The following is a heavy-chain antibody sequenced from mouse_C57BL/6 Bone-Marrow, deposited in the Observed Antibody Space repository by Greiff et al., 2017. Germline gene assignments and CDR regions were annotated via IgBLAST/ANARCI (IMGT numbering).Heavy chain of an antibody. CDR3: TTEDGYYGFDY. V-gene: IGHV14-4*01. CDR2: IDPENGDT. D-gene: IGHD2-3*01. CDR1: GFNIKDDY. Sequence: VQLQQSGAELVRPGASVKLSCTASGFNIKDDYMHWVKQRPEQGLEWIGWIDPENGDTEYASKFQGKATITADTSSNTAYLQLSSLTSEDTAVYYCTTEDGYYGFDYWGQGTTLTVSS. J-gene: IGHJ2*01.